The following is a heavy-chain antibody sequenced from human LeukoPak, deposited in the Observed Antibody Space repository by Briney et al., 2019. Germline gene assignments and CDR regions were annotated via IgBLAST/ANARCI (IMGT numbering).Heavy chain of an antibody. D-gene: IGHD3-22*01. CDR2: IHYSGST. CDR3: ARGGYYYDSSGYYGGQYDY. J-gene: IGHJ4*02. V-gene: IGHV4-31*03. CDR1: GGSINSVNYY. Sequence: SETLSLTCTVSGGSINSVNYYWSWIRQHPGKGLEWIGNIHYSGSTYYNPSLKSRVTISVDTSKNQFSLKLSSVTAADTAVYYCARGGYYYDSSGYYGGQYDYWGQGTLVTVSS.